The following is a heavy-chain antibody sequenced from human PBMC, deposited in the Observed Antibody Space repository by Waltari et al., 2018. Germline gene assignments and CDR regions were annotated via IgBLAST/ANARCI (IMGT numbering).Heavy chain of an antibody. V-gene: IGHV4-59*01. CDR3: ARGGRIKGYYGMDV. CDR2: IYYSGST. J-gene: IGHJ6*02. Sequence: QVQLLESGPGLVKPSETLSLTCTVSGGSISSYYWSWIRQPPGKGLEWIGYIYYSGSTNYNPSLKSRVTRSVDTSKNQFSLKLSSVTAADTAVYYCARGGRIKGYYGMDVWGQGTTVTVSS. CDR1: GGSISSYY.